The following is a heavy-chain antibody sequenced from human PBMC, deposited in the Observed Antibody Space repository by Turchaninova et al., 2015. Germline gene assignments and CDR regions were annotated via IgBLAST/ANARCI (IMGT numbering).Heavy chain of an antibody. CDR3: AREEGSGWPYNDAFDI. V-gene: IGHV4-38-2*02. J-gene: IGHJ3*02. Sequence: QVQLQESGPALVKPSETLSLTCAGSGYSISSGDYWGRLRQPPGKGLEWIGSIYHSGSTYYNPSLKSRVTISVDTSKNQFSLKLSSVTAADTAVYYCAREEGSGWPYNDAFDIWGQGTMVTVSS. CDR2: IYHSGST. D-gene: IGHD6-19*01. CDR1: GYSISSGDY.